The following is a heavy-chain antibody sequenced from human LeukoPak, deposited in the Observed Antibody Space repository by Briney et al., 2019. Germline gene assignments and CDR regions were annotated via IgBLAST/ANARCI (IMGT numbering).Heavy chain of an antibody. D-gene: IGHD3-16*01. Sequence: GGSLRLSCAASGFTFSNYWMHWVRQAPGKGLVWVSRIRHDAGVTTYADSVKGRFTISRDNAKNSLYLQMYSLRAEDTAVYYCARAGGLASFDYWGQGTLVTVSS. CDR1: GFTFSNYW. CDR3: ARAGGLASFDY. V-gene: IGHV3-74*01. CDR2: IRHDAGVT. J-gene: IGHJ4*02.